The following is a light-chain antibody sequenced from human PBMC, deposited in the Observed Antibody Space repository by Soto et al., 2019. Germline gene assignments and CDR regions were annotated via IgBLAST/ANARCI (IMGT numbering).Light chain of an antibody. Sequence: SVLTQSPSASGTPGQTVIISCSGSRSDIGSNSVNWYQHLPGTAPKLLIYNNNQRPSGVPDRFSGSKSGTSASLAISGLQSEDEDDYYCAAWDDSLTGPVFGAGTKVTV. CDR3: AAWDDSLTGPV. V-gene: IGLV1-44*01. CDR2: NNN. J-gene: IGLJ1*01. CDR1: RSDIGSNS.